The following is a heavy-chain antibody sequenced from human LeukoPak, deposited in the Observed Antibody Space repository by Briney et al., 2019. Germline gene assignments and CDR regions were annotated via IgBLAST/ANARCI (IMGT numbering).Heavy chain of an antibody. CDR2: INAGNGNT. D-gene: IGHD6-19*01. CDR3: ARDLGSGWFDY. J-gene: IGHJ4*02. Sequence: ASVKVSCKASGYTFTSYAMHWVRQAPAQRLEWMGWINAGNGNTKYSQKFQGRVTITRDTSASTAYMELSSLRSEDTAVYYCARDLGSGWFDYWGQGTLVTVSS. CDR1: GYTFTSYA. V-gene: IGHV1-3*01.